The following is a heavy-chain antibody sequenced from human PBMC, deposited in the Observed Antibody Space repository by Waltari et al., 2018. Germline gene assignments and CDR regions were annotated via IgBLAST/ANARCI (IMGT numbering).Heavy chain of an antibody. CDR2: KYRSGVT. CDR1: GGSISNLHFY. Sequence: QVQLQESGPGLAKASQTLSLTCDVSGGSISNLHFYWSWIRQPAGKGLEWIGRKYRSGVTDYNPSLRGRATMFLDMSKNQFSLTVDSLIAADTAVYYCAVSPDTATSRAAFHFWGPGTTVSVSS. CDR3: AVSPDTATSRAAFHF. D-gene: IGHD5-18*01. J-gene: IGHJ6*02. V-gene: IGHV4-61*02.